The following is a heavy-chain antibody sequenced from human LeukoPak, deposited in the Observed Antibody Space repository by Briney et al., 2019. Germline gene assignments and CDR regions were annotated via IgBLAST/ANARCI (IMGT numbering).Heavy chain of an antibody. CDR3: AKGYSSSWYRLFDY. Sequence: PGGSLRLSCAASGFTFSNYAMSWVRQAPGKGLEWVSAISRSGGNTYYADSVKGRFTISRDNSKNTLYLQMNSLRAEDTAVYYCAKGYSSSWYRLFDYWGQGTLVTVSP. J-gene: IGHJ4*02. CDR2: ISRSGGNT. CDR1: GFTFSNYA. V-gene: IGHV3-23*01. D-gene: IGHD6-13*01.